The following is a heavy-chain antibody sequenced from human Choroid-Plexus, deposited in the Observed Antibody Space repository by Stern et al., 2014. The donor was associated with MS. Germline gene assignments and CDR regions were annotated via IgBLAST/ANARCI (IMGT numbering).Heavy chain of an antibody. V-gene: IGHV3-30*18. CDR2: VSHDGSYK. D-gene: IGHD2/OR15-2a*01. CDR3: AKDRQYLTYFFDH. CDR1: GFTFGSCA. J-gene: IGHJ5*02. Sequence: VQLVESGGGVVQPGRPLRLSCVASGFTFGSCAMHWVRQAPGKGLEWVGGVSHDGSYKYYADSVKGRFTISRDNSQNTLYMQMSSLRPEDTAVYYCAKDRQYLTYFFDHWGQGSLATVSS.